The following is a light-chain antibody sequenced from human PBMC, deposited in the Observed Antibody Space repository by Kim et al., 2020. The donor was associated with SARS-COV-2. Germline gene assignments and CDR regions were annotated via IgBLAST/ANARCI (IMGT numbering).Light chain of an antibody. Sequence: EIVLTQSPATLSLSPGERATLSCRASQNVDNYLAWYQQRPGQAPRLLIYDASNRATGIPARFRGSGSGTDFSLTISSLEPEDFAVYYCQQRTHWPPTFGGGTKVDIK. CDR1: QNVDNY. CDR3: QQRTHWPPT. J-gene: IGKJ4*01. CDR2: DAS. V-gene: IGKV3-11*01.